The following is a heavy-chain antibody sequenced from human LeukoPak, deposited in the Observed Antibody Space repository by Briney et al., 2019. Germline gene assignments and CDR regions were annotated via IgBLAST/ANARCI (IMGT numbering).Heavy chain of an antibody. CDR2: IYTSGST. D-gene: IGHD3-22*01. CDR3: ARGDYYYDSSGYYTEYFQH. CDR1: GGSISSYY. V-gene: IGHV4-4*07. Sequence: SETLSLTCTVSGGSISSYYWSWIRQPAGKGLEWIGRIYTSGSTNYNPSLKSRVTMSVDTSKNQFSLKLSSVTAADTAVYYCARGDYYYDSSGYYTEYFQHWGQGTLVTVSS. J-gene: IGHJ1*01.